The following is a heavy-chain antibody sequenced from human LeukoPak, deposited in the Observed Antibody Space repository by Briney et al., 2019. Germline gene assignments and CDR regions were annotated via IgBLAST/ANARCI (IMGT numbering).Heavy chain of an antibody. CDR1: GFTFSDYY. J-gene: IGHJ3*02. CDR2: AIRSSSTI. CDR3: ARAKRNGFDI. Sequence: GGSLRLSCAASGFTFSDYYMSWIRQAPGKGLEWVSYAIRSSSTIYYADSVKGRFTISRDNAKNSLYLQMNSFRAEDTAVYYCARAKRNGFDIWGQGTMVTVSS. V-gene: IGHV3-11*04.